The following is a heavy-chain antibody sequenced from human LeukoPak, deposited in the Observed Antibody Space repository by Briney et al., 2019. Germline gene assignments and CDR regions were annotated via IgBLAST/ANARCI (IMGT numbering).Heavy chain of an antibody. D-gene: IGHD4-17*01. CDR3: ALLRTYYFDY. Sequence: PGGSLRLSCAASGFTFSNHWMTWVRQAPGKRLEWVANIKQDGSEKYYVDSVKGRFTISRDNSKNTLYLQMNSLRAEDTAVYYCALLRTYYFDYWGQGTLVTVSS. J-gene: IGHJ4*02. V-gene: IGHV3-7*03. CDR2: IKQDGSEK. CDR1: GFTFSNHW.